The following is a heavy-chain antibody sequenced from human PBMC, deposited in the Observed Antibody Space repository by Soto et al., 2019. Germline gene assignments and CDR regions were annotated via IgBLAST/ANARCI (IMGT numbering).Heavy chain of an antibody. Sequence: PGGSLRLSCAASGFTFSSYAMHWVRQAPGKGLEWVAVISYDGSNKYYADSVKGRFTISRDNSKNTLYLQMNSLRAEDTAVYYCARGSYDFWSGYPMDAYYYYYGMDVWGQGTTVTVSS. V-gene: IGHV3-30-3*01. CDR2: ISYDGSNK. D-gene: IGHD3-3*01. CDR3: ARGSYDFWSGYPMDAYYYYYGMDV. CDR1: GFTFSSYA. J-gene: IGHJ6*02.